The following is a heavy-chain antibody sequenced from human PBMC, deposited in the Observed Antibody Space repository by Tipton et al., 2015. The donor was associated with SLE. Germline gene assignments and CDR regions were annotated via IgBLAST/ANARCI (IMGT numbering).Heavy chain of an antibody. CDR3: ARPSSSGAFDI. CDR2: ISYDGSNK. V-gene: IGHV3-30*04. CDR1: GFTFSSYA. D-gene: IGHD6-13*01. Sequence: SLRLSCAASGFTFSSYAMHWVRQAPGKELEWVAVISYDGSNKYYADSVKGRFTISRDNSKNTLYLQMNSLRAEDTAVYYCARPSSSGAFDIWGQGTMVTVSS. J-gene: IGHJ3*02.